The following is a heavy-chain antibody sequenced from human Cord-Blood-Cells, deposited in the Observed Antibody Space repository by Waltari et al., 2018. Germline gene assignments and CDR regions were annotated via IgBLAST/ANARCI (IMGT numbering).Heavy chain of an antibody. D-gene: IGHD2-2*01. CDR1: GSSFTSYW. CDR3: AVYCSSTSCYDAFDI. J-gene: IGHJ3*02. V-gene: IGHV5-51*01. Sequence: EVQLVQSGAEVKKPGESLKISCKGSGSSFTSYWIGWVRQMPGKGLEWMGIIYPGDSDTRDSPSFQGQVTISADKSISTAYLQWSSLKASDTAMYYCAVYCSSTSCYDAFDIWGQGTMVTVSS. CDR2: IYPGDSDT.